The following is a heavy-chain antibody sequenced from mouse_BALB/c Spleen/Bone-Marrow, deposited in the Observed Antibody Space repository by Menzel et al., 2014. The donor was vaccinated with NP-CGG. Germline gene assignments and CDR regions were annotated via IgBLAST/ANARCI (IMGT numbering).Heavy chain of an antibody. D-gene: IGHD1-1*01. CDR2: ISRGSSTF. J-gene: IGHJ1*01. Sequence: EVHLVESGGGLVQPGGSRKLSCAASGFTFSGFGMHWVRQAPEKGXEWVAYISRGSSTFYYAATVKGRFTISRDNPKNTLLQQMTSLRCEDTAMYYCARSGITTGSYWYFDIWGAGTTVTVSS. CDR3: ARSGITTGSYWYFDI. V-gene: IGHV5-17*02. CDR1: GFTFSGFG.